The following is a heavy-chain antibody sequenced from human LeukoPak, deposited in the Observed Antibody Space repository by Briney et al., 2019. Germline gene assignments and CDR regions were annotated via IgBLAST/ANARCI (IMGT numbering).Heavy chain of an antibody. CDR2: ISGSSNFA. CDR1: GFTFSNYY. J-gene: IGHJ4*02. V-gene: IGHV3-21*01. D-gene: IGHD4-17*01. CDR3: ARDKIPTVTPFDY. Sequence: PGGSLRLSCTASGFTFSNYYMNWVRQAPGKGLEWVSSISGSSNFAEYTDSVKGRFTISRDNAKNSLYLQMNSLRAEDTAVYYCARDKIPTVTPFDYWGQGTLVTVSS.